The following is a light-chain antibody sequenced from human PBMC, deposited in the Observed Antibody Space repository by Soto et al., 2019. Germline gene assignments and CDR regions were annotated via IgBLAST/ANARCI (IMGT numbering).Light chain of an antibody. CDR1: SSNLGTNT. Sequence: QSVLTQPPSASGTPGQRVTISCSGSSSNLGTNTVNWYQHLPGTAPKLLIYSDNQRPSGVPDRFSASKSDTSASLAISGLQSEDEADYYCAAWDDSLVAAVFGGGTQLTVL. CDR2: SDN. J-gene: IGLJ7*01. V-gene: IGLV1-44*01. CDR3: AAWDDSLVAAV.